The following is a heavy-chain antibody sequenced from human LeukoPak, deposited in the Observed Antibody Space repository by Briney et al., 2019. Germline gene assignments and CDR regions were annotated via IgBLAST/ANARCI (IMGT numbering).Heavy chain of an antibody. Sequence: ASVKVSCKASGYTFSGYYMHWVRQAPGQGLEWMGWINPNSGGTNYAQKFQGRVTMTRETSISTAYMELSRLRSDDTAVYYCAREYYDSSGSHAFDIWGQGTMVTVSS. J-gene: IGHJ3*02. CDR3: AREYYDSSGSHAFDI. CDR2: INPNSGGT. V-gene: IGHV1-2*02. CDR1: GYTFSGYY. D-gene: IGHD3-22*01.